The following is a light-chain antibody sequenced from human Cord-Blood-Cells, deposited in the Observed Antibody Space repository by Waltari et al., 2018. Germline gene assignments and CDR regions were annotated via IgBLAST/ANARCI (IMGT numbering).Light chain of an antibody. CDR1: QSFSSY. V-gene: IGKV3-11*01. CDR2: DAS. J-gene: IGKJ1*01. Sequence: EIVLTQSPATRSWSPGESATLYCRASQSFSSYLAWYQQKPGQAPRLLIYDASNRATGIPARFSGSGSGTDFTLTISSLEPEDFAVYYCQQRSNWPPWTFGQGTKVEIK. CDR3: QQRSNWPPWT.